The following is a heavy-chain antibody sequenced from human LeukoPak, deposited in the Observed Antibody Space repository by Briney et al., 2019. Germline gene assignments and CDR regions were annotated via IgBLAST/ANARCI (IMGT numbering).Heavy chain of an antibody. V-gene: IGHV3-23*01. CDR2: ISGSGGST. J-gene: IGHJ4*02. CDR3: AKDESVAGTYYFDY. Sequence: PGGSLRLSCAASGFTFSSYAMSWVRQAPGKGLERVSAISGSGGSTYYADSVKGRFTISRDNSKNTLYLQMNSLRAEDTAVYYCAKDESVAGTYYFDYWGQETLVTVSS. CDR1: GFTFSSYA. D-gene: IGHD6-19*01.